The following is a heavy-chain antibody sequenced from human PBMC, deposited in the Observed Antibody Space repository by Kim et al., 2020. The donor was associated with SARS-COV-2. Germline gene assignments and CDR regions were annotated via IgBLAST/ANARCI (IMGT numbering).Heavy chain of an antibody. V-gene: IGHV6-1*01. CDR2: TYYRSKWYN. D-gene: IGHD3-10*01. CDR1: GDSVSSNSAA. Sequence: SQTLSLTCAISGDSVSSNSAAWNWIRQSPSRGLEWLGRTYYRSKWYNDYAVSVKSRITINPDTSKNQFSLQLNSVTPEDTAVYYCARFRADLWFGELLGAFDIWGQGTMVTVSS. CDR3: ARFRADLWFGELLGAFDI. J-gene: IGHJ3*02.